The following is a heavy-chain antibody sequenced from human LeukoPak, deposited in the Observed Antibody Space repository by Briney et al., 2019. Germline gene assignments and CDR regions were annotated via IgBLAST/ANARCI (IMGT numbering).Heavy chain of an antibody. CDR2: ISHDGSNR. V-gene: IGHV3-30*04. CDR3: ASGYTYYYGSGSYH. Sequence: GGSLRLSCAASGITFSSYAMHWVRQAPGKGLEWVAVISHDGSNRYYGDSVKGRFTISRDNSKNTLFLQMDSLRAEDTAVYYCASGYTYYYGSGSYHWGQGTLVTVSS. D-gene: IGHD3-10*01. CDR1: GITFSSYA. J-gene: IGHJ4*02.